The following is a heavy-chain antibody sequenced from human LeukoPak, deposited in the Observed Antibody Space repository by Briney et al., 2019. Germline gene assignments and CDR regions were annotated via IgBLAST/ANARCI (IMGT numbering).Heavy chain of an antibody. V-gene: IGHV4-59*08. CDR2: IYYSGST. CDR1: GGSISSYY. J-gene: IGHJ4*02. CDR3: ARARYVDYDSSGDYCIDL. D-gene: IGHD3-22*01. Sequence: SETLSLTCTVSGGSISSYYWSWIRQPPGKGLEWIGYIYYSGSTNYNPSLKSRVTISVDTSKNQFSLKLSSVTAADTAVYYCARARYVDYDSSGDYCIDLWGQGTLVNVSS.